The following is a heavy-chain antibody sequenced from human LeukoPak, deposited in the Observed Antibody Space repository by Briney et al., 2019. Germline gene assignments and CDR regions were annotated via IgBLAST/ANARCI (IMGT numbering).Heavy chain of an antibody. D-gene: IGHD3-10*01. CDR2: ISSSSSTI. V-gene: IGHV3-48*01. CDR3: PRPSGRITMVRGVIIWSPFDI. CDR1: GFTFSSYW. J-gene: IGHJ3*02. Sequence: GGSLRLFCAASGFTFSSYWMSWVREAPGRGLEWVSYISSSSSTIYYADSVKGRFTISRDNAKNSLYLQMNSLRADDTAVYYSPRPSGRITMVRGVIIWSPFDIWGQGTMVTVSS.